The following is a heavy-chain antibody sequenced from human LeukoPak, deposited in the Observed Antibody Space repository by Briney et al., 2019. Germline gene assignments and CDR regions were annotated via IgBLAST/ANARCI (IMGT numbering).Heavy chain of an antibody. V-gene: IGHV4-30-4*08. CDR3: ARAYGDSGHFQH. CDR1: GGSISSSSYY. Sequence: TSETLSLTCTVSGGSISSSSYYWGWIRQPPGKGLEWIGYIYYSGSTYYNPSLKSRVTISVDTSKNQFSLKLSSVTAADTAVYYCARAYGDSGHFQHWGQGTLVTVSS. J-gene: IGHJ1*01. CDR2: IYYSGST. D-gene: IGHD4-17*01.